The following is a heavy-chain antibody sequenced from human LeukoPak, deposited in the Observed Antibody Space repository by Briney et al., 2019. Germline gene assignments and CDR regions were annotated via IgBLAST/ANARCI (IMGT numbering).Heavy chain of an antibody. Sequence: GRSLRLSCAASGFTFDDYAMHWVRQAPGKGLEWVANIKQDGSEKYYVDSVKGRFTISRDNAKNSLYLQMDSLRDEDTAVYYCARGGVDYWGQGTLVTVTS. V-gene: IGHV3-7*01. CDR3: ARGGVDY. J-gene: IGHJ4*02. CDR1: GFTFDDYA. CDR2: IKQDGSEK. D-gene: IGHD2-8*01.